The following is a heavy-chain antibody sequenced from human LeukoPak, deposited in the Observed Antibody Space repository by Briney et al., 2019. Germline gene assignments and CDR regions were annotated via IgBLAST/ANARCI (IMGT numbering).Heavy chain of an antibody. CDR3: ASRTVVTSFFDY. D-gene: IGHD4-23*01. CDR1: GGSISSSSYY. V-gene: IGHV4-39*01. CDR2: IYYSGST. Sequence: SETLSLTCTVSGGSISSSSYYWGWIRQPPGKGLEWIGSIYYSGSTYYNPSLKSRVTISVDTSKNQFSLKLSSVTAADTAVYYCASRTVVTSFFDYWGQGTLDTVSS. J-gene: IGHJ4*02.